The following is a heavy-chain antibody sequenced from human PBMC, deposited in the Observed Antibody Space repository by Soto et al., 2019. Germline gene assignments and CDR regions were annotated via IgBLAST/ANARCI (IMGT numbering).Heavy chain of an antibody. Sequence: PGGSLRLSCAASGFTFSNAWMSWVRQAPGKGLEWVGRIKSKTDGGTTDYAAPVKGRFTVSRDDSKNTLYLQMNSLKTEDTAVYYCAKDPIVVVPAAMGDYFDYWGQGT. CDR3: AKDPIVVVPAAMGDYFDY. CDR2: IKSKTDGGTT. D-gene: IGHD2-2*01. CDR1: GFTFSNAW. J-gene: IGHJ4*02. V-gene: IGHV3-15*01.